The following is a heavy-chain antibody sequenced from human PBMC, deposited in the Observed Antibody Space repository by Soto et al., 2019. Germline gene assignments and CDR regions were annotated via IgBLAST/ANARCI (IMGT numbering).Heavy chain of an antibody. CDR3: ARAVGCGGVTPFMDY. D-gene: IGHD3-3*01. J-gene: IGHJ4*02. CDR1: GDSISSGRYH. V-gene: IGHV4-39*01. Sequence: QLQLQESGPGLVKPSETLSLICTVSGDSISSGRYHWGWIRQPPGKGLEFIATIHYTGNTHYIPALRSRVALFVDTSKSLFSLRLSSVTAAVTAVYYCARAVGCGGVTPFMDYWGQGTLVTVSS. CDR2: IHYTGNT.